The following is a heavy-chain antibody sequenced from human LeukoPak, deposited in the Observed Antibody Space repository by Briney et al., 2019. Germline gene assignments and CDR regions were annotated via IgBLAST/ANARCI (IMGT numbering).Heavy chain of an antibody. Sequence: SETLSLTCTVSGSSMRTYHWSWIRQSPGKGLEWIGEINHSGSTNYNPSLKSRVTISVDTSKNQFSLKLSSVTAADTAVYYCASRSRPWRWFDPWGQGTLVTVSS. D-gene: IGHD2-2*01. V-gene: IGHV4-34*01. CDR2: INHSGST. CDR1: GSSMRTYH. CDR3: ASRSRPWRWFDP. J-gene: IGHJ5*02.